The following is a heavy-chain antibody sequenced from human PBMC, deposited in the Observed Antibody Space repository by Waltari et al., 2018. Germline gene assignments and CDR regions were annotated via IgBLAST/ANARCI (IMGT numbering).Heavy chain of an antibody. CDR2: IYYSGST. V-gene: IGHV4-59*11. D-gene: IGHD2-21*01. CDR3: ARDGYCGGDCYPDY. CDR1: GGSISSHY. Sequence: QVQLQESGPGLVKPSETLSLTCTVSGGSISSHYWSWIRQPPGKGLAWIGYIYYSGSTNYNPSLKSRVTISVDTSKNQFSLKLSSVTAADTAVYYCARDGYCGGDCYPDYWGQGTLVTVSS. J-gene: IGHJ4*02.